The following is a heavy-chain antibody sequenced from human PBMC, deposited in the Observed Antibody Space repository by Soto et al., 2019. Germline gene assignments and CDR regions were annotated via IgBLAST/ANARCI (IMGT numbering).Heavy chain of an antibody. V-gene: IGHV1-18*04. J-gene: IGHJ4*02. Sequence: ASVKVSCKASGYTFTSYGISWVRQAPGQGLEWMGWISAYNGNTNYAQKFQGRVTITADESTSTAYMELSSLRSEDTAVYYCAREPGDSSGYYPRPFDYWGQGTLVTVSS. CDR3: AREPGDSSGYYPRPFDY. CDR2: ISAYNGNT. D-gene: IGHD3-22*01. CDR1: GYTFTSYG.